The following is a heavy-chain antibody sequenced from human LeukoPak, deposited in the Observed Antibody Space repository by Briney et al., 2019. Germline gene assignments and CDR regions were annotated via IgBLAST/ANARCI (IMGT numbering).Heavy chain of an antibody. CDR2: IYTSGST. Sequence: SETLSLTCTVSGGSISSYYWSWIRQPAGKGLEWIGRIYTSGSTNYNPSLKSRVTISVDTSKNQFSLKLSSVTAADTAVYYCARGHYDILTGYYRHFQHWGQGTLVTVSS. CDR3: ARGHYDILTGYYRHFQH. V-gene: IGHV4-4*07. CDR1: GGSISSYY. D-gene: IGHD3-9*01. J-gene: IGHJ1*01.